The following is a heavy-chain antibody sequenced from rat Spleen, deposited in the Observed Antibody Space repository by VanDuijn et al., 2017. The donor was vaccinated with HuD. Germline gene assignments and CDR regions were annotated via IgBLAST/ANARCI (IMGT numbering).Heavy chain of an antibody. D-gene: IGHD1-9*01. CDR2: IIYDGSNT. Sequence: ELQLVESGGGLVQPGRSLKLSCAASGFTFSDYYMAWVRQAPKKGLEWVAAIIYDGSNTYYRDSVKGRFTISRDNAKSTLYLQMDSLRSGDTAIYYCARPTTGIPFNYWGQGVMVTVSS. J-gene: IGHJ2*01. CDR1: GFTFSDYY. V-gene: IGHV5-7*01. CDR3: ARPTTGIPFNY.